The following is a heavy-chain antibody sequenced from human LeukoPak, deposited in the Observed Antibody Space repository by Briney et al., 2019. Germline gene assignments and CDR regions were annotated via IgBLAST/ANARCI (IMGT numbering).Heavy chain of an antibody. CDR3: ATRAMGAKSIDY. Sequence: PSETLSLTCTVSGGSISRSDYFWGWIRQPPGKGLEWIGSMYYSGSTYYSPPLKSRVTMSVDTLKNPFSLKLSSVTAADTAIYYCATRAMGAKSIDYWGKGTLVTVSS. D-gene: IGHD1-26*01. V-gene: IGHV4-39*01. CDR2: MYYSGST. CDR1: GGSISRSDYF. J-gene: IGHJ4*02.